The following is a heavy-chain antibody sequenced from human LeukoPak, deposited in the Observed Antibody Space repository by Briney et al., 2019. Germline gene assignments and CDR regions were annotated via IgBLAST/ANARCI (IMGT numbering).Heavy chain of an antibody. CDR3: AREIGYYFDSDDSRLRGRLDV. J-gene: IGHJ6*04. CDR1: GFSFSTHA. V-gene: IGHV3-23*01. CDR2: ISGSGDNT. D-gene: IGHD3-22*01. Sequence: GGSLRLSCAASGFSFSTHAMGWVRQAPGKGLEWVSVISGSGDNTYQADSVKGRFIISRDNSNNTLSVQMNSLRAEDTALYYCAREIGYYFDSDDSRLRGRLDVWGKGTSVTVSS.